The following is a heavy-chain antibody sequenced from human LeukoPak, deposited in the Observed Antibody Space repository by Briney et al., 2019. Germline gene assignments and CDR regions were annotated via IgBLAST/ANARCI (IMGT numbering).Heavy chain of an antibody. D-gene: IGHD3-3*01. CDR3: AREGLPYDFWSGADYYYYMDV. V-gene: IGHV3-7*01. CDR2: IKQDGSEK. CDR1: GFTFSSYW. J-gene: IGHJ6*03. Sequence: GGSLRLSCAASGFTFSSYWMSWVRQAPGKGLEWVANIKQDGSEKYYVDSVKGRFTISRDNAKNSLYLQMNSLRAEDTAVYYCAREGLPYDFWSGADYYYYMDVWGKGTTVTVSS.